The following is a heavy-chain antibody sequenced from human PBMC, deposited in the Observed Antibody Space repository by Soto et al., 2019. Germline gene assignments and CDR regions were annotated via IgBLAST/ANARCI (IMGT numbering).Heavy chain of an antibody. CDR3: AKSGPTNFFDH. V-gene: IGHV3-33*06. D-gene: IGHD1-26*01. CDR2: IWYDGSNK. J-gene: IGHJ4*02. Sequence: PGGSLRLSCAASGFTFSSYGMHWVRQAPGKGLEWVAVIWYDGSNKYYADSVKGRFTISRDDSKKMMFLQMSSLRAGDTAVYYCAKSGPTNFFDHWGQGSLVTVSS. CDR1: GFTFSSYG.